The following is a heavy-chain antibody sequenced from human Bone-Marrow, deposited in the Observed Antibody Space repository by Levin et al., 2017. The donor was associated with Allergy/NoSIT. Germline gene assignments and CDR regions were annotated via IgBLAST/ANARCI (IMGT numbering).Heavy chain of an antibody. J-gene: IGHJ4*02. CDR2: ISFDGSKK. D-gene: IGHD3-3*01. V-gene: IGHV3-30*02. Sequence: GESLKISCITSGFIFNREGMHWVRQAPGKGLEWVALISFDGSKKYYGDTVKGRFIISRDNSKNTLFLQMDNLRPEDTPLYYCAKDSFLLYSWGKGTLVTVSS. CDR3: AKDSFLLYS. CDR1: GFIFNREG.